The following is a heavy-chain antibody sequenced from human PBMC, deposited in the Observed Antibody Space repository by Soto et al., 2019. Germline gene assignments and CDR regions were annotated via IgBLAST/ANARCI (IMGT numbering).Heavy chain of an antibody. CDR3: ARGTSPRTYRKHFDY. CDR1: GGSFSGYY. J-gene: IGHJ4*02. CDR2: INHSGST. Sequence: QVQLQQWGAGLLKPSETLSLTCAVYGGSFSGYYWSWIRQPPGKGLEWIGEINHSGSTNYNPSLKSRVTISVDTSKNQFSLKLSSVTPADTAVYYCARGTSPRTYRKHFDYWGQGTLVTVSS. V-gene: IGHV4-34*01. D-gene: IGHD3-16*02.